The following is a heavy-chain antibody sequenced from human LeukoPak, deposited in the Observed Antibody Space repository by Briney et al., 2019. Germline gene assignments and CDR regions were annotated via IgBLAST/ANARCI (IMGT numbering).Heavy chain of an antibody. V-gene: IGHV4-38-2*02. CDR2: IYHSGST. CDR1: GYSISSGYY. CDR3: ARDSLGPVLLWFGELGY. D-gene: IGHD3-10*01. Sequence: SETLSLTCAVSGYSISSGYYWGWIRPPPGKGLEWIGRIYHSGSTYYNPSLKSRVTISVDTSKNQFSLKLSSVTAADTAVYYCARDSLGPVLLWFGELGYWGQGTLVTVSS. J-gene: IGHJ4*02.